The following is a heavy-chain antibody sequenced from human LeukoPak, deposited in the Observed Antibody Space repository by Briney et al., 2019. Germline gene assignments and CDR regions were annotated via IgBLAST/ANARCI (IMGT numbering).Heavy chain of an antibody. V-gene: IGHV4-4*02. J-gene: IGHJ4*02. Sequence: SETLSLTCAVSGDSISSALWWNWVRQPPGKGLDWIGEISRDGSTKYNPSLKNRVTISKDNSKNQFSLKLNSVTAADTAVYYCTTSSGWYSLNYWGQGVLITVSS. CDR2: ISRDGST. CDR3: TTSSGWYSLNY. D-gene: IGHD1-26*01. CDR1: GDSISSALW.